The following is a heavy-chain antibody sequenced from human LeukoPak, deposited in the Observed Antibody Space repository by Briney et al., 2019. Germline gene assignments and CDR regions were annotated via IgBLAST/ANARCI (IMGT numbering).Heavy chain of an antibody. V-gene: IGHV3-11*05. Sequence: GGSLRLSCAASGFTFSSYWMHWVRQAPGKGLEWVSYISSSSSYTNYADSVKGRFTISRDNAKNSLYLQMNSLRAEDTAVYYCAREGRYCSGGSCDGGDAFDIWGQGTMVTVSS. J-gene: IGHJ3*02. CDR1: GFTFSSYW. CDR2: ISSSSSYT. CDR3: AREGRYCSGGSCDGGDAFDI. D-gene: IGHD2-15*01.